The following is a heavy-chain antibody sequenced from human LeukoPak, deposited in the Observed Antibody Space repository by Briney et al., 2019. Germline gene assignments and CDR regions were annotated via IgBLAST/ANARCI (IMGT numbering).Heavy chain of an antibody. CDR3: AKALSGSYPGSFDI. D-gene: IGHD1-26*01. CDR2: ISWNSGYI. V-gene: IGHV3-9*03. J-gene: IGHJ3*02. Sequence: GGSLRLSCAASGFTFDDDAMHWVRQAPGKGLEWVSGISWNSGYIGYADSVKGRFTISRDNAKNSLYLQMNSLRAEDMALYYCAKALSGSYPGSFDIWGQGTIVTVSS. CDR1: GFTFDDDA.